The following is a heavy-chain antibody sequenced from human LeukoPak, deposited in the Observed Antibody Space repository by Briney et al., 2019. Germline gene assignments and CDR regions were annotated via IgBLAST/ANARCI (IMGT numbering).Heavy chain of an antibody. Sequence: GASVKVSCKASGDTFSSETISWVRQAPGQGLEWMGGIIPIFGTANYAQKFQGRVTITADESTSTAYMELSSLRSEDTAVYYCAIVSPVQNDYGDDNYYYYMDVWGKGTTVTISS. CDR2: IIPIFGTA. CDR1: GDTFSSET. D-gene: IGHD4-17*01. V-gene: IGHV1-69*13. J-gene: IGHJ6*03. CDR3: AIVSPVQNDYGDDNYYYYMDV.